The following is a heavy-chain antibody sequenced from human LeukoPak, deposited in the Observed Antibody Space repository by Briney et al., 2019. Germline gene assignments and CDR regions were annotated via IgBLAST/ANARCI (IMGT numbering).Heavy chain of an antibody. CDR3: VREDILTGYFFFDY. CDR2: ISSSSTYK. Sequence: GGPLRLSCAASGFTFSTYTMNWVRQAPGKGLDWVSSISSSSTYKYYADTLKGRFTVSRDNAKNSLYLQMNSLRAEDTAVYYCVREDILTGYFFFDYWGQGTLVTVSS. CDR1: GFTFSTYT. J-gene: IGHJ4*02. D-gene: IGHD3-9*01. V-gene: IGHV3-21*01.